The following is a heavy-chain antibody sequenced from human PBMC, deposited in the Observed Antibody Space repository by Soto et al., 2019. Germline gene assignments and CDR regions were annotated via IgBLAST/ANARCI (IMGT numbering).Heavy chain of an antibody. Sequence: SQTLSLTCAISGDSVSSNTAAWNWIRSCPSRGLEWLGRTYYRSNWRHDYAVSVRSRITVNPDTSKNHFSLQLNSVTPDDTAVYYCARGVAGTGFDLWGQGTLVTVSS. CDR2: TYYRSNWRH. CDR3: ARGVAGTGFDL. CDR1: GDSVSSNTAA. V-gene: IGHV6-1*01. D-gene: IGHD6-19*01. J-gene: IGHJ4*02.